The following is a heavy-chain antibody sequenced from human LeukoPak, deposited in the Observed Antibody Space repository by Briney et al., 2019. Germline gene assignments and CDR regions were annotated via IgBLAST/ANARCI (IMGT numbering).Heavy chain of an antibody. CDR3: ARDYLRTGTTRNYYYGMDV. V-gene: IGHV4-61*01. Sequence: SETLSLTCTVSGGSVSSDNYSWSWIRQPPGRGLEWIGYIYYSGSTNNNPSLKSRVTISVDTSRNQFSLQMSSVTPADTAVYYCARDYLRTGTTRNYYYGMDVWGQGTTVTVSS. J-gene: IGHJ6*02. CDR1: GGSVSSDNYS. CDR2: IYYSGST. D-gene: IGHD4-11*01.